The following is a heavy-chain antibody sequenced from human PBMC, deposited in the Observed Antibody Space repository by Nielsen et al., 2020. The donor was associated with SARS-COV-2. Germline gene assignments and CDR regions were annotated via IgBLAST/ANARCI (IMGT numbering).Heavy chain of an antibody. D-gene: IGHD6-6*01. CDR3: ARVSSLWGYSSSIAGPHYFDY. J-gene: IGHJ4*02. V-gene: IGHV1-18*01. Sequence: ASVKVSCKASGYTFTSYGISWVRQAPGQGLEWMGWISAYNGNTNYAQKFQGRVTITADESTSTAYMELSSLRSEDTAVYYCARVSSLWGYSSSIAGPHYFDYWGQGTLVTVSS. CDR2: ISAYNGNT. CDR1: GYTFTSYG.